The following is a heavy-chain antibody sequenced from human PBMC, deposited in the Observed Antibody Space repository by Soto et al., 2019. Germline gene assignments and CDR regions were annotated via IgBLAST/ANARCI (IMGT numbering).Heavy chain of an antibody. V-gene: IGHV3-9*01. CDR3: AKDPLNWNYGGYFDY. D-gene: IGHD1-7*01. J-gene: IGHJ4*02. CDR1: GFTFSSYA. CDR2: ISWNSGSI. Sequence: EVQLLESGGGLVQPGGSLRLSCAASGFTFSSYAMSWVRQAPGKGLEWVSAISWNSGSIGYADSVKGRFTISRDNAKNSLYLQMNSLRAEDTALYYCAKDPLNWNYGGYFDYWGQGTLVTVSS.